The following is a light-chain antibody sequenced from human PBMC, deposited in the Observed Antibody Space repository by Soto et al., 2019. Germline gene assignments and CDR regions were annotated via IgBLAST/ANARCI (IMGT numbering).Light chain of an antibody. CDR3: ATRDDSLDGPV. J-gene: IGLJ3*02. Sequence: QSVLTQPPSASGTPGQKVTISCSGSRSNIGSQVVNWFQHVPGTAPKLLMYNNNERPSGVPARISGSKSGTSASLAISGLQSEDEADYYCATRDDSLDGPVFGGGTKVTVL. V-gene: IGLV1-44*01. CDR1: RSNIGSQV. CDR2: NNN.